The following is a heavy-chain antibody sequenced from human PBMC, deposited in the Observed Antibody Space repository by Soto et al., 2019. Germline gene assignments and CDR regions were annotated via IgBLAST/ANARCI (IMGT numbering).Heavy chain of an antibody. CDR1: GFTFSSYG. V-gene: IGHV3-30*03. CDR2: ISYDGSNK. J-gene: IGHJ4*02. CDR3: ASGGSSLNFDS. Sequence: GGSLRLSCAASGFTFSSYGMHWVRQAPGKGLEWVAVISYDGSNKYYADSVKGRFTISRDNSKNTLYLQMNSLRAEDTAVYYCASGGSSLNFDSWRQGTLVTVSS. D-gene: IGHD6-6*01.